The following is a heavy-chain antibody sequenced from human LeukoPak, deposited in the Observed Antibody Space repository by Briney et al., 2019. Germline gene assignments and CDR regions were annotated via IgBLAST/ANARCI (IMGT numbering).Heavy chain of an antibody. D-gene: IGHD1-26*01. Sequence: GGSLRPSCAASGFTFSYYWMQWVRQVPGKGLVWVSRINSDGSSTSYADSVRGRFTISRDNAKNTLYLQVNSLRAEDTAVYYCARDVGWSKLDYWGQGILVTVSS. J-gene: IGHJ4*02. CDR1: GFTFSYYW. V-gene: IGHV3-74*01. CDR2: INSDGSST. CDR3: ARDVGWSKLDY.